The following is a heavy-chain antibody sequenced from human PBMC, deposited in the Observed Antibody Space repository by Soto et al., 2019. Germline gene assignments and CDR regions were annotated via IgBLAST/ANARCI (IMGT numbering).Heavy chain of an antibody. CDR2: IIPIFGTA. D-gene: IGHD5-18*01. Sequence: SVKVSCKASGGTFSSYAISWVRQAPGQGLEWMGGIIPIFGTANYAQKFQGRVTITADESTSTAYMELSSLRSEDTAVYYCARDGDTAMVSYYYYGMDVWGQGTTVTVSS. CDR3: ARDGDTAMVSYYYYGMDV. J-gene: IGHJ6*02. CDR1: GGTFSSYA. V-gene: IGHV1-69*13.